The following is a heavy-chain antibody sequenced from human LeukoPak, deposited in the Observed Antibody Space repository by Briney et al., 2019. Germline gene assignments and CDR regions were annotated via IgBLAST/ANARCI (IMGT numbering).Heavy chain of an antibody. Sequence: PGGSLRLSCAASGFTVSSNYMSWVRQAPGKGLEWVSVIYSGGSTYYADSVKGRFTISRDNSKNTLYLQMNTLRAEDTAVYYCARGLRSSVYFDYWGQGTLVTVSS. V-gene: IGHV3-53*01. J-gene: IGHJ4*02. CDR1: GFTVSSNY. D-gene: IGHD6-19*01. CDR2: IYSGGST. CDR3: ARGLRSSVYFDY.